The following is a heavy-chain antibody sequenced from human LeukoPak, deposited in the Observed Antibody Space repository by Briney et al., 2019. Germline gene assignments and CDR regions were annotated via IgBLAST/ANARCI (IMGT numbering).Heavy chain of an antibody. J-gene: IGHJ4*02. V-gene: IGHV1-2*02. CDR2: INPNSGGT. Sequence: ASVKVSCKASGYTFTGYYMHWVRQAPGQGLEWMGWINPNSGGTNYAQKFQGRVTMTRDTSISTAYMELSSLRSEDTAVYYCAREMYSYGLTFDYWGQGTLVTVSS. D-gene: IGHD5-18*01. CDR3: AREMYSYGLTFDY. CDR1: GYTFTGYY.